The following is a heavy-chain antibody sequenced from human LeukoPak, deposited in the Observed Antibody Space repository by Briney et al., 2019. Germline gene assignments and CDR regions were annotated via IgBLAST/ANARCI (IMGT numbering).Heavy chain of an antibody. Sequence: GRSLRLSCAASGFTFSSYAMHWVRQAPGKGLEWVAVISYDGSNKYYADSVKGRFTISRDNSKNTLYLQMNSLRAEDTAVYYCASEVTTVLGYFDLWGRGTLVTVSS. J-gene: IGHJ2*01. V-gene: IGHV3-30*04. CDR3: ASEVTTVLGYFDL. D-gene: IGHD4-17*01. CDR2: ISYDGSNK. CDR1: GFTFSSYA.